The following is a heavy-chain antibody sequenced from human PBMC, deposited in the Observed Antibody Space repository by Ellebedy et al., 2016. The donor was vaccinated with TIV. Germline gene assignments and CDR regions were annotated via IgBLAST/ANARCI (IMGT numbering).Heavy chain of an antibody. D-gene: IGHD3-22*01. Sequence: SETLSLTXTVSGGSISSGGYYWSWIRQHPGKGLEWIGYIYYSGSTNYNPSLKSRVTISVDTSKNQFSLKLSSVTAADTAVYYCARHGAITMIVVGDAFDIWGQGTMVTVSS. CDR1: GGSISSGGYY. CDR2: IYYSGST. CDR3: ARHGAITMIVVGDAFDI. J-gene: IGHJ3*02. V-gene: IGHV4-61*08.